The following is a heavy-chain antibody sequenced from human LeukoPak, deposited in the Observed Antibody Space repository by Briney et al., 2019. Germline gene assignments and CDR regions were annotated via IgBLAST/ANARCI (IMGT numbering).Heavy chain of an antibody. CDR2: IIPILGIA. CDR1: GGTFRSYA. J-gene: IGHJ4*02. D-gene: IGHD5-18*01. V-gene: IGHV1-69*04. Sequence: ASVKVSCKASGGTFRSYAISWVRQAPGQGLEWMGRIIPILGIANYAQKFQGRVTITADKSTSTAYMELSSLRSEDTAVYYCASTDTAMVTPGYWGQGTLVTVSS. CDR3: ASTDTAMVTPGY.